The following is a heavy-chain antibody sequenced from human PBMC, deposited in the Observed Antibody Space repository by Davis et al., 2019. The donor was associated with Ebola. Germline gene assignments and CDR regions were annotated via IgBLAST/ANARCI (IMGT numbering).Heavy chain of an antibody. J-gene: IGHJ4*02. V-gene: IGHV4-34*01. CDR2: INHSGST. Sequence: SETLSLTCAVYGGSFSGYYWSWIRQPPGKGLEWIGEINHSGSTNYNPSLKSRVTISVDTSKNQFSLKLSSVTAADTAVYYCARVHYDFWSGYSDYWGQGTLVTVSS. D-gene: IGHD3-3*01. CDR1: GGSFSGYY. CDR3: ARVHYDFWSGYSDY.